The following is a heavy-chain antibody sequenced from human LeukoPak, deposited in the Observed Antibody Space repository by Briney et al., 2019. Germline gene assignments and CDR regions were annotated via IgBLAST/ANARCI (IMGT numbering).Heavy chain of an antibody. J-gene: IGHJ4*02. D-gene: IGHD3-10*01. CDR1: GVSISRSNDC. CDR2: MDYSENT. Sequence: SETLSLTCTVSGVSISRSNDCWGWIRQSPGKGLEWIGTMDYSENTYYNPSLKSRVTVSVDTSKNQFSLNVNSVTAADTAVYYCARAHGSGRSWYLDYWGQGTLVTVSS. CDR3: ARAHGSGRSWYLDY. V-gene: IGHV4-39*01.